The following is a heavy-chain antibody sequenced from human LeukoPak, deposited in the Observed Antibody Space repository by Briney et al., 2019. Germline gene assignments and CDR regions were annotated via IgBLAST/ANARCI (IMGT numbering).Heavy chain of an antibody. Sequence: SETLSLTCAVYGGSFSGYYWSWIRQPPGKGLEWIGEINHSGSTNYNPSLKSRVTISVDTSKNQFSLKLSSVTAADTAVYNCARGRCSSTSCYDYWGQGTLVTVSS. CDR3: ARGRCSSTSCYDY. CDR1: GGSFSGYY. V-gene: IGHV4-34*01. J-gene: IGHJ4*02. D-gene: IGHD2-2*01. CDR2: INHSGST.